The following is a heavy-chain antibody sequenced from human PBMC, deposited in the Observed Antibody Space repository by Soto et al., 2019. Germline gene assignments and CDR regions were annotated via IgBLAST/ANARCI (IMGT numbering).Heavy chain of an antibody. CDR3: ARDGTYNWV. D-gene: IGHD1-1*01. Sequence: EVQLVESGGGLVQPGGSLRLSCAASGFTVSNNYMRWVRQAPGKGLEWVSLIYSGGATYYADSVKGRFTISRDNSKNTLYLQMNSLRAEDTAVYYCARDGTYNWVGGQGILVHVSS. CDR2: IYSGGAT. CDR1: GFTVSNNY. V-gene: IGHV3-66*01. J-gene: IGHJ4*02.